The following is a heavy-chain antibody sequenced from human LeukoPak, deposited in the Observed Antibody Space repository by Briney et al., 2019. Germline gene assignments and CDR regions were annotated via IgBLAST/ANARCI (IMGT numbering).Heavy chain of an antibody. CDR2: IYPGDSDI. CDR1: GSRFSNYW. J-gene: IGHJ5*02. V-gene: IGHV5-51*01. D-gene: IGHD3-10*01. CDR3: ARHSGSFSKWFDP. Sequence: GAPRQISAKGSGSRFSNYWIGGLRKLPGKGLEGLGIIYPGDSDIKYSPSFQGQVTISADKSISTAYLQWSSLKASDTALYYCARHSGSFSKWFDPWGQGTLVTVSS.